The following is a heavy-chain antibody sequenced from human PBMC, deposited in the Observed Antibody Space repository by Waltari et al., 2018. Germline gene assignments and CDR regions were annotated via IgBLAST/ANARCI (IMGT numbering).Heavy chain of an antibody. CDR3: ARLSYHIVTGYGWFDP. Sequence: QLQLQESGPGLVKPSEPLSLTCTVSGGPISSESYYWGWIRQPPGKGLEWIGIISYSGSTYYNPSLKSRVTISVDTSKNQFSLKLSSVTAADTAVYYCARLSYHIVTGYGWFDPWGLGTLVTVSS. J-gene: IGHJ5*02. CDR1: GGPISSESYY. CDR2: ISYSGST. V-gene: IGHV4-39*01. D-gene: IGHD3-9*01.